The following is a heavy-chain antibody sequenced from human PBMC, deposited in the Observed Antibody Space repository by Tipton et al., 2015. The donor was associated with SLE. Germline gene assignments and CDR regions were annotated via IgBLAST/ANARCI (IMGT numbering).Heavy chain of an antibody. CDR1: GGSFSGYY. V-gene: IGHV4-34*01. CDR3: AGGSLTGDFDY. Sequence: TLSLTCAVYGGSFSGYYWSWIRQPPGKGLEWIGEINHSGSTNYNPSLKSRVTISVDTSKNQFSLKLSSVTAADTAVYYCAGGSLTGDFDYWGQRTLVTVSS. D-gene: IGHD7-27*01. CDR2: INHSGST. J-gene: IGHJ4*02.